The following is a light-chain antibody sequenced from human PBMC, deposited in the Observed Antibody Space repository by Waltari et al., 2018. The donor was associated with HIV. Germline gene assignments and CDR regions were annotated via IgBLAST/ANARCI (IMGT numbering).Light chain of an antibody. J-gene: IGKJ1*01. CDR3: QQYNNWPPWT. Sequence: EIVMTQSPATLSVSTGERVTLSCRASQSITTKLAWYQQTPCQAPRLLIYGASTRSPGIPDRFSGSGSGTEFTLTISSLQSEDFAIYYCQQYNNWPPWTFGQGTKVEI. CDR1: QSITTK. CDR2: GAS. V-gene: IGKV3-15*01.